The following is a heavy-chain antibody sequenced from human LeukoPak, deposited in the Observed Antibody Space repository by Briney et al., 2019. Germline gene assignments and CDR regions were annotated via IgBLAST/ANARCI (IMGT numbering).Heavy chain of an antibody. J-gene: IGHJ4*02. Sequence: PSETLSLTCAVYGGSFSGYYWSWIRQPPGKGLEWIGEINHSGSTNYNPSLKSRVTISVDTSKNQFSLKLSSVTAADTAVYYCARGVVVAATPRFDYWGQGTLVTVSS. CDR2: INHSGST. CDR1: GGSFSGYY. D-gene: IGHD2-15*01. CDR3: ARGVVVAATPRFDY. V-gene: IGHV4-34*01.